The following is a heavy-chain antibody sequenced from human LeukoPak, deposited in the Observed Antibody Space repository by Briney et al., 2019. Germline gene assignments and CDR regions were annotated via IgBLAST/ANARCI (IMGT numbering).Heavy chain of an antibody. V-gene: IGHV3-23*01. J-gene: IGHJ6*02. D-gene: IGHD2/OR15-2a*01. CDR1: GFTFSSYA. CDR3: ARGNIVYYYGMDV. CDR2: ISGSGGST. Sequence: GGSLRLSCAASGFTFSSYAMTWVRQAPGKGLEWVSAISGSGGSTHYADSVKGRFTISRDSSKNTLDLQMNNLRVEDTAVYYCARGNIVYYYGMDVWGQGTTVTVSS.